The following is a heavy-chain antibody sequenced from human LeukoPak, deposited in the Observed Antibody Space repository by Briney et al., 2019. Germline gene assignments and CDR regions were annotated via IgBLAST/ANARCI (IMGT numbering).Heavy chain of an antibody. Sequence: SQTLSLTCTVSGGSISSGSYYWSWIRQPAGKGLEWIGYIYYSGSTNYNPSLKSRVTISVDTSKNQFSLKLSSVTAADTAVYYCARGTYYGGTLFDYWGQGTLVTVSS. D-gene: IGHD4-23*01. CDR1: GGSISSGSYY. J-gene: IGHJ4*02. V-gene: IGHV4-61*10. CDR3: ARGTYYGGTLFDY. CDR2: IYYSGST.